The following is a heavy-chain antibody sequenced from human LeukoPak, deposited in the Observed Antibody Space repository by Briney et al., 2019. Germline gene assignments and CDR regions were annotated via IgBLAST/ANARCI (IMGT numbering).Heavy chain of an antibody. Sequence: SETLSLTCTVSGGSISSSSHCWGWIRQPPGKGLEWIGNIYYSGSTYYNPSLKSRVTISVDTSKNQFSLKLSSVTAADTAVYYRAREIRTRFGEHTPWGQGNLVSVSS. J-gene: IGHJ5*02. CDR1: GGSISSSSHC. V-gene: IGHV4-39*02. CDR3: AREIRTRFGEHTP. CDR2: IYYSGST. D-gene: IGHD3-10*01.